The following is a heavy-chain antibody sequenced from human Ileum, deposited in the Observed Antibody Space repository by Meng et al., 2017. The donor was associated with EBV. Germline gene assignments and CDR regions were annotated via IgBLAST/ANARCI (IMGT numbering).Heavy chain of an antibody. J-gene: IGHJ4*02. CDR1: GVSISGNY. CDR2: FYEGTT. Sequence: VQLPESGPGLVKPSGTLSLTCDVSGVSISGNYWSWIRQSPVKGLEWIGFFYEGTTNYNPSLKSRVTIAAGPANNQISLRLSSVTSADTAVYYCAKGGQWDPLDSWGRGILVTVSS. CDR3: AKGGQWDPLDS. V-gene: IGHV4-59*01. D-gene: IGHD1-26*01.